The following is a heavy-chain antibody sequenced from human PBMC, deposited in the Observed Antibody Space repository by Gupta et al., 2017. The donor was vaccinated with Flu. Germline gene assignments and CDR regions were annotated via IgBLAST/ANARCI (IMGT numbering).Heavy chain of an antibody. CDR3: ARDRSLPSKRITIFGVAPINYYYYGMDV. CDR2: IYYSGST. J-gene: IGHJ6*02. D-gene: IGHD3-3*01. Sequence: QVQLQESGPGLVKPSETLSLTCTVSGGSISSYYWSWIRQPPGKGLEWIGYIYYSGSTNYNPSLKSRVTISVDTSKNQFSLKLSSVTAADTAVYYCARDRSLPSKRITIFGVAPINYYYYGMDVWGQGTTVTVSS. V-gene: IGHV4-59*01. CDR1: GGSISSYY.